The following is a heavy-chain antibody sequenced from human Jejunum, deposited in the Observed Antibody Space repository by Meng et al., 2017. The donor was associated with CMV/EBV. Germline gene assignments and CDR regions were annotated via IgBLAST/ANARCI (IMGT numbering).Heavy chain of an antibody. Sequence: ELNKPGDSVKVACQAAGYTFTSSSMNVVRHAPGQGLEGMGWININTRNPTYAQGFTGRFVFSLDTSVSTAYLQIDSLKADDTAVYYCARGNGWRFDYWGQGTLVTVSS. D-gene: IGHD6-19*01. CDR2: ININTRNP. CDR1: GYTFTSSS. CDR3: ARGNGWRFDY. V-gene: IGHV7-4-1*01. J-gene: IGHJ4*02.